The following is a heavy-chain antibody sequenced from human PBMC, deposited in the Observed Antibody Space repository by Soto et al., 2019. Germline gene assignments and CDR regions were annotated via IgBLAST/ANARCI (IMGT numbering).Heavy chain of an antibody. CDR3: ARLNWTPGFFAY. CDR2: IIPIFGTA. Sequence: QVQLVQSGAEVKKPGSSVKVSCKASGGTFSSYAISWVRQDPGQGLEWMGGIIPIFGTANYAQKFQGRVTITDDESTSTAYMKLSSLRSEDTSVYYCARLNWTPGFFAYLGQGTLVTVSS. V-gene: IGHV1-69*12. J-gene: IGHJ4*02. CDR1: GGTFSSYA. D-gene: IGHD1-20*01.